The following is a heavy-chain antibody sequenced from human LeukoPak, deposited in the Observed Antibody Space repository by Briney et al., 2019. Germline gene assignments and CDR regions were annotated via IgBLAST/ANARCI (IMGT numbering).Heavy chain of an antibody. V-gene: IGHV4-59*01. J-gene: IGHJ6*03. Sequence: SETLSLTCTVSGGSISSYYWSWVRQPPGKGLEWIGFIYNIGSNNYNPSPKSRVTISVDTSKNQFSLKLNAVTAADTDVYYCARTTESHSWRTRYYSYYRDVGGKGATVTVSS. CDR2: IYNIGSN. CDR3: ARTTESHSWRTRYYSYYRDV. CDR1: GGSISSYY. D-gene: IGHD6-13*01.